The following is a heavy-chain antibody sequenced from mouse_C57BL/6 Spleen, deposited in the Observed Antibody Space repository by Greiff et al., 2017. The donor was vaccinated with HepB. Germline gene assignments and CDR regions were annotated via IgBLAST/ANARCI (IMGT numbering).Heavy chain of an antibody. CDR2: ISSGGSYT. Sequence: EVMLVESGGDLVKPGGSLKLSCAASGFTFSSYGMSWVRQTPDKRLEWVATISSGGSYTYYPDSVKGRFTISRDNAKNTLYLQMSSLKSEDTAMYYCARRGYSNYAFDYWGQGTTLTVSS. J-gene: IGHJ2*01. V-gene: IGHV5-6*02. CDR3: ARRGYSNYAFDY. CDR1: GFTFSSYG. D-gene: IGHD2-5*01.